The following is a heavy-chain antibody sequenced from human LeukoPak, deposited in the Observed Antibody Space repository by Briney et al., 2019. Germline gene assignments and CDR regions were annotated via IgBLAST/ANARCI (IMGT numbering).Heavy chain of an antibody. CDR3: ARPNTYCGGDCYSPHFDY. CDR2: IYSGGST. D-gene: IGHD2-21*02. V-gene: IGHV3-66*04. J-gene: IGHJ4*02. CDR1: GFTVSSNY. Sequence: PGGSLRLSCAASGFTVSSNYMSWVRQAPGKGLEWVSVIYSGGSTYYADSVKGRFTISRDNSKNTLYLQMNSLRAEDTAVYYCARPNTYCGGDCYSPHFDYWGQGTLVTVSS.